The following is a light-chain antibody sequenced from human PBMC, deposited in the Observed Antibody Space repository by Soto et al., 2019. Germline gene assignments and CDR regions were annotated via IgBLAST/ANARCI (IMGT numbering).Light chain of an antibody. J-gene: IGLJ2*01. CDR1: SSNIGAGYD. V-gene: IGLV1-40*01. CDR3: QSYDSSLSVV. CDR2: GNS. Sequence: QSVLTQPPSVSGAPGQRVTISCTGSSSNIGAGYDVHWYQLPGTAPKLLIYGNSNRPSGVPDRFSGSKSGTSASLAITGLQAEDEADYYCQSYDSSLSVVFGGGTKLTVL.